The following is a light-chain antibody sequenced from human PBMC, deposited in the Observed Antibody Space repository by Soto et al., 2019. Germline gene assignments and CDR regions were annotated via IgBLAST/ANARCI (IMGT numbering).Light chain of an antibody. CDR2: DAS. CDR3: HQRSNWPQT. Sequence: EIVLTQSPATLSLSPGERATLSCRASQSVSSYLAWYQQQPCQAPPLLIYDASNRSTAITARFSGSGSGADFTLTISSIEPEDFADYYCHQRSNWPQTFGQGTKVDIK. J-gene: IGKJ1*01. CDR1: QSVSSY. V-gene: IGKV3-11*01.